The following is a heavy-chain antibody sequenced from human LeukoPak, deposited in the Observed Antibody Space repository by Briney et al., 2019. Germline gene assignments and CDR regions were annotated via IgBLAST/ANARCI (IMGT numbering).Heavy chain of an antibody. CDR1: GFSFSSYG. Sequence: GRSLRLSCAASGFSFSSYGMHWARQAPGKGLEWVAVISYDGSNRYYALSVRGRFTISRDNSKNTLYLQMSSLRAEDTAVYYCAKDLEATTRGFDYWGQGSRVTVSS. CDR2: ISYDGSNR. CDR3: AKDLEATTRGFDY. V-gene: IGHV3-30*18. J-gene: IGHJ4*02. D-gene: IGHD5-12*01.